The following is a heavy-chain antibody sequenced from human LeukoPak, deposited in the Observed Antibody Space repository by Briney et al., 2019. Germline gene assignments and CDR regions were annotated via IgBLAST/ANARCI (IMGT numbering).Heavy chain of an antibody. CDR1: GGSFSGYY. CDR3: ARACSGGSCYSDY. D-gene: IGHD2-15*01. J-gene: IGHJ4*02. V-gene: IGHV4-34*01. CDR2: INHSGST. Sequence: PSETLSLTCAVYGGSFSGYYWSWIRQPPGKGLEWTGEINHSGSTNYNPSLKSRVTISVDTSKNQFSLKLSSVTAADTAVYYCARACSGGSCYSDYWGQGTLVTVSS.